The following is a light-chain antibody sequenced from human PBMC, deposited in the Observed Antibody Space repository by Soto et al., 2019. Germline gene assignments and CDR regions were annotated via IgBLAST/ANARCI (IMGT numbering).Light chain of an antibody. Sequence: QSALSQPPSTSGTPGQSVTISCSGSSSNIGSNPVNWYQQVPGAAPKLLIYNNDKRPSGVPDRFSGSKSGTSASLTSRGLQSEDEADYYCAAWDDRLKTYVFGTGTKVTVL. J-gene: IGLJ1*01. CDR1: SSNIGSNP. V-gene: IGLV1-44*01. CDR3: AAWDDRLKTYV. CDR2: NND.